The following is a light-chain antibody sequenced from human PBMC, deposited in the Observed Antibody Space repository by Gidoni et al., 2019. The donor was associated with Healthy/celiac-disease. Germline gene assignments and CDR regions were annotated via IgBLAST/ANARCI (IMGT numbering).Light chain of an antibody. Sequence: QSVLTQPPSASGTPGQRVTISGSGSSSNIGSNYVYWYQQLPGTAPKLLIYSNNQRPSGVPDRFSGSKSGTSASLAISGLRSEDEADYYCAAWDDSLSGHYVFGTGTKVTVL. J-gene: IGLJ1*01. CDR3: AAWDDSLSGHYV. CDR2: SNN. V-gene: IGLV1-47*02. CDR1: SSNIGSNY.